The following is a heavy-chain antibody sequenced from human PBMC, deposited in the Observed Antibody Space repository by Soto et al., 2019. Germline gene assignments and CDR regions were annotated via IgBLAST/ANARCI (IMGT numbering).Heavy chain of an antibody. J-gene: IGHJ4*02. CDR2: ISSSSGTI. D-gene: IGHD4-17*01. CDR3: ARVPSSLGYGELDY. CDR1: GFTFSSYS. V-gene: IGHV3-48*02. Sequence: EVQLVESGGDLVQPGGSLRLSCAASGFTFSSYSMNWVRQAPGKGLEWVSYISSSSGTIYYADSVKGRFTISRDNAKNALYLQMNSLRDEDTAVYYCARVPSSLGYGELDYWGQGTLVTVSS.